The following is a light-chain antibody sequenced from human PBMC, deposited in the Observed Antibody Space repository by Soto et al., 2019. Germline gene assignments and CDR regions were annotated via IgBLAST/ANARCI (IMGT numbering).Light chain of an antibody. CDR1: QSLLHTSGDTY. Sequence: DVVMTQSPLSLSVTPGEPASISCRSSQSLLHTSGDTYLDWYLQRPGQSPQRLIYLGSKRASGVSDRFSGSGSGTRFTLRISRVEAEDVGFYYCMQAQHFPRTFGQGTKVEI. J-gene: IGKJ1*01. V-gene: IGKV2-28*01. CDR2: LGS. CDR3: MQAQHFPRT.